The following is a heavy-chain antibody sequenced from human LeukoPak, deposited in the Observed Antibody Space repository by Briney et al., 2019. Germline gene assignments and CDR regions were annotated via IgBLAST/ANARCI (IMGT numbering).Heavy chain of an antibody. J-gene: IGHJ6*03. Sequence: SETLSLTCTVSGGSISSSSYYWGWIRQPPGKGLEGIASIYYSGSTDYNPSLKSRVAMSVHTSNNQFSLKLSSVTAADTAVYYCARQSGSSAGLYYYYYYMDVWGKGTTVTVSS. CDR1: GGSISSSSYY. CDR2: IYYSGST. D-gene: IGHD6-6*01. CDR3: ARQSGSSAGLYYYYYYMDV. V-gene: IGHV4-39*01.